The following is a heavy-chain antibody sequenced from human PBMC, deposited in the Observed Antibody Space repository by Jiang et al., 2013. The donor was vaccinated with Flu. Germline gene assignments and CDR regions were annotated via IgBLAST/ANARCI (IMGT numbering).Heavy chain of an antibody. V-gene: IGHV4-59*01. CDR1: GGSISSYY. D-gene: IGHD2-2*01. Sequence: VKPSETLSLTCTVSGGSISSYYWSWIRQPPGKGLEWIGYIYYSGSTNYNPSLKSRVTISVDTSKNQFSLKLSSVTAADTAVYYCARGPEYCSSTSCYLYYFDYWGQGTLVTVSS. CDR2: IYYSGST. CDR3: ARGPEYCSSTSCYLYYFDY. J-gene: IGHJ4*02.